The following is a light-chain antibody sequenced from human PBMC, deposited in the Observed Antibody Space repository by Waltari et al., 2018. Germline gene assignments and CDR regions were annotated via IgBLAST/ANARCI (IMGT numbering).Light chain of an antibody. CDR1: SSDVGSYNL. CDR3: WSYAGGTTHVV. CDR2: EVT. V-gene: IGLV2-23*02. J-gene: IGLJ2*01. Sequence: QSALTQPASVSGSPGQSITISCTGTSSDVGSYNLVSWYQQHAGKAPKLMIYEVTKRPSGVSNRFSGSKSGNTASLTISGLQAEDEADYCCWSYAGGTTHVVFGGGTKLTVL.